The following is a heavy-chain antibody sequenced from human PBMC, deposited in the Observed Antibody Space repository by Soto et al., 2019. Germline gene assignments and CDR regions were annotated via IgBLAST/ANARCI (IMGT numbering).Heavy chain of an antibody. V-gene: IGHV3-49*03. Sequence: EVQLVESGGGLVQPGRSLRLSCRASGFSFADYNFSWLRQAPGKGLEWISFIRSETYGGTTEYAASVKGRFYISRDDSKSIAYLQMSGLKTEDTAVYYCTRDRGYYGATVDYCDSWGQGTLVTVSS. J-gene: IGHJ4*02. CDR2: IRSETYGGTT. D-gene: IGHD3-10*01. CDR1: GFSFADYN. CDR3: TRDRGYYGATVDYCDS.